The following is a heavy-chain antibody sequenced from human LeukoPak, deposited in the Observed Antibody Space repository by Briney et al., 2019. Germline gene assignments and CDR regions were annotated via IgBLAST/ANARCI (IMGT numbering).Heavy chain of an antibody. V-gene: IGHV3-74*01. Sequence: GGSLRLSCAASGFTFSSYWMHWVRQAPGKGLVWVSRINNDGSSTSYADSVKGRFTISRDNAKNTLYLQMNSLRAEDTAVYYCARARPYYDILTGTRRDDAFDIWGQGTMVTVSS. J-gene: IGHJ3*02. CDR2: INNDGSST. D-gene: IGHD3-9*01. CDR1: GFTFSSYW. CDR3: ARARPYYDILTGTRRDDAFDI.